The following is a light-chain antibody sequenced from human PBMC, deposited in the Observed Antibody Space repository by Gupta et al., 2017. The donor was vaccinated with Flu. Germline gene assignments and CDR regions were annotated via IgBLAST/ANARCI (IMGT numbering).Light chain of an antibody. Sequence: QPVLTQSSSASASLGSSVRLTCTLKNGHNTNIIAWHQQQPGKAPRFLMRRESSGAYRRGGGVPDRFSGSTSGAARYLTISNLQSEDDSYYYCENWGSATYVFGSGTKVTVL. CDR1: NGHNTNI. J-gene: IGLJ1*01. CDR2: RESSGAY. V-gene: IGLV4-60*03. CDR3: ENWGSATYV.